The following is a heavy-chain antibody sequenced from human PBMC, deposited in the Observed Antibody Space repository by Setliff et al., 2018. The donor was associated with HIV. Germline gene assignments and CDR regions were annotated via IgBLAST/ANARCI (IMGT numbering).Heavy chain of an antibody. CDR1: DGSISSSNYY. D-gene: IGHD5-12*01. CDR2: VYYSGST. V-gene: IGHV4-39*01. J-gene: IGHJ4*02. CDR3: ARHGVIWDRLRPLLYFDS. Sequence: SETLSLTCSVSDGSISSSNYYWGWIRQPPGKGLEWIGSVYYSGSTYYNPSLKSRINISEDTSRNQFSLKVSSVAAAATAVYYCARHGVIWDRLRPLLYFDSWGQGTLVTVSS.